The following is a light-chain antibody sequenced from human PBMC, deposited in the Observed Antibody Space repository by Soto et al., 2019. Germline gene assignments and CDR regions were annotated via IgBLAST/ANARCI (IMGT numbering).Light chain of an antibody. CDR1: QTVTSNY. J-gene: IGKJ1*01. CDR3: HQYAGSPST. CDR2: GAS. Sequence: EIVLTQSPGTLSLSPGERATLSCRASQTVTSNYLAWYQRKPGQPPRLLIYGASSRATDIPGRFSGSGSGTDFPLTINRLEPEDFAVYIGHQYAGSPSTFGQGTKVEIK. V-gene: IGKV3-20*01.